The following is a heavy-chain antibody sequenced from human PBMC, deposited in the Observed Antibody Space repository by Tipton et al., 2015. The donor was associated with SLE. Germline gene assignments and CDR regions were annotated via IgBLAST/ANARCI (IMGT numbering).Heavy chain of an antibody. Sequence: SLRLSCVASGFTFSSYSMNWVRQAPGKGLEWVSSISSSSSYIYYADSVKGRFTISRDNAKNSLYLQMNSLRAEDTAVYYCARSLVDWYFDLWGRGTLVTVSS. CDR2: ISSSSSYI. D-gene: IGHD2-15*01. CDR1: GFTFSSYS. V-gene: IGHV3-21*01. J-gene: IGHJ2*01. CDR3: ARSLVDWYFDL.